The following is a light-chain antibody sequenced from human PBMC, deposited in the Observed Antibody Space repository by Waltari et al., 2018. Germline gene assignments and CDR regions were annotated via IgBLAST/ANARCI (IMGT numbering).Light chain of an antibody. CDR1: QSVSKY. V-gene: IGKV3-20*01. Sequence: EIVLTQSPGTLSLSPGERATLSCRASQSVSKYLAWYQQKPGQAHRLLIYDASTRATGIPDRFSGSGWGTDFSLTISRLEPEDFAVYYCQKYGTLPATFGQGTKVQMK. CDR2: DAS. CDR3: QKYGTLPAT. J-gene: IGKJ1*01.